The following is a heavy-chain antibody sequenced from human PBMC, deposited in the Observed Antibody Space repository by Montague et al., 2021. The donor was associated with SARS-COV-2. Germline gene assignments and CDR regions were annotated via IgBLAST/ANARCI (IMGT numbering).Heavy chain of an antibody. Sequence: SLRLSCAASGFTFSTYAMNWVRQAPGKGLEWVSGISGSGGGTFYADSVKGRFTISRGNSKNTLYLQMNSLRAEDTAVYSCAKGSLPGDFVFHYWGQGTLVTVSS. D-gene: IGHD4-17*01. CDR2: ISGSGGGT. V-gene: IGHV3-23*01. CDR3: AKGSLPGDFVFHY. J-gene: IGHJ4*02. CDR1: GFTFSTYA.